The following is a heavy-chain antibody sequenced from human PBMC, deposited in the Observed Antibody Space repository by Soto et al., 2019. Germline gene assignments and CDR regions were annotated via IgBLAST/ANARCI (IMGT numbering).Heavy chain of an antibody. D-gene: IGHD3-9*01. CDR2: IWYDGSNK. V-gene: IGHV3-33*01. Sequence: ESGGGVVQPGRSLRLSCAASGFTFSSYGMHWVRQAPGKGLEWVAVIWYDGSNKYYADSVKGRFTISRDNSKNTLYLQMNSLRAEDTAVYYCARDGDVLRYFDWLPRYYFDYWGQGTLVTVSS. CDR1: GFTFSSYG. J-gene: IGHJ4*02. CDR3: ARDGDVLRYFDWLPRYYFDY.